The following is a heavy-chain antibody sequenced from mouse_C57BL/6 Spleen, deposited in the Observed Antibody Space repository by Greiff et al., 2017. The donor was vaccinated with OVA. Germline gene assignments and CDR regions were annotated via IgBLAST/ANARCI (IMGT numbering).Heavy chain of an antibody. J-gene: IGHJ1*03. CDR2: IDPSDSYT. D-gene: IGHD3-3*01. Sequence: QVQLQQPGAELVMPGASVKLSCKASGFTFTSYWMHWVKQRPGQGLEWIGEIDPSDSYTNYKQKFKGKFTLTVDKSSSTAYMQLSSLTSEDAAVYYCARRGLRRYWYFDVWGTGTTVTVST. V-gene: IGHV1-69*01. CDR3: ARRGLRRYWYFDV. CDR1: GFTFTSYW.